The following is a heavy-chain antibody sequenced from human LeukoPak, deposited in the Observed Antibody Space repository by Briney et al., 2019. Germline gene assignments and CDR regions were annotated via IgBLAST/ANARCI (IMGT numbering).Heavy chain of an antibody. D-gene: IGHD2-15*01. Sequence: ASVKVSCKASGYTFTSYAMHWVRQAPGQRLEWMGWINAGNGNTKYSQKFRGRVTITRDTSASTAYMELSSLRSEDTAVYYCARAYCSGGSCYSGTFYFDYWGQGTLVTVSS. CDR3: ARAYCSGGSCYSGTFYFDY. CDR2: INAGNGNT. CDR1: GYTFTSYA. V-gene: IGHV1-3*01. J-gene: IGHJ4*02.